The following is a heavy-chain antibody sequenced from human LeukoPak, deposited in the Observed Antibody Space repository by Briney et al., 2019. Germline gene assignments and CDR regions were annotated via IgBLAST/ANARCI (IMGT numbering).Heavy chain of an antibody. CDR1: GVHFNDYW. CDR2: ISQDGTET. CDR3: VRLWGFDY. V-gene: IGHV3-7*01. J-gene: IGHJ4*02. D-gene: IGHD3-10*01. Sequence: PGGPLRLSGAAPGVHFNDYWMTGVRQPPGKGLQWVARISQDGTETFYADSVKGRFTLSKGNADKSLYLQMNSLTTEDTAVYYCVRLWGFDYWGQGTLVTVPS.